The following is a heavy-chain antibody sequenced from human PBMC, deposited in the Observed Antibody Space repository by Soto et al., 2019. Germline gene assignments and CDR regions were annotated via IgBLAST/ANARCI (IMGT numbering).Heavy chain of an antibody. Sequence: QVQMVESGGGVVQPGRSLMLAYTASGFTFNNYGMHWVRQAPGKGLEWVAIIYYDGSQKYYAESVRGRFTISRDNSKNTLYLQMNSLRAEDTAVYYCARDPGIGSTVTTWFDPWGQGTLVTVSS. V-gene: IGHV3-33*01. D-gene: IGHD4-17*01. CDR3: ARDPGIGSTVTTWFDP. J-gene: IGHJ5*02. CDR2: IYYDGSQK. CDR1: GFTFNNYG.